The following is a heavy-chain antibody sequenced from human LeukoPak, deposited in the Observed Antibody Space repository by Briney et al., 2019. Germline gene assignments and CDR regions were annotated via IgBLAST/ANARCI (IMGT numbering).Heavy chain of an antibody. D-gene: IGHD2/OR15-2a*01. V-gene: IGHV1-69*01. J-gene: IGHJ4*02. CDR1: GGTFSTYA. Sequence: GSSVKVSCKASGGTFSTYAISWVRQAPGQGLEWMGGIIPIVGTPNYAQKFQGRVTITADESTSTAYMELSSLRSEDTAVYYCARDNIENFFFWGQGTLVTVSS. CDR3: ARDNIENFFF. CDR2: IIPIVGTP.